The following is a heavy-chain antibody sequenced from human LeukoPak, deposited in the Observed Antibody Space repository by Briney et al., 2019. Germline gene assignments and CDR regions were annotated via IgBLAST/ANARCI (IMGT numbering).Heavy chain of an antibody. D-gene: IGHD3-10*01. CDR1: GFTFSSYG. CDR3: AKNGGRFGELLHPFDY. V-gene: IGHV3-30*18. Sequence: GGSLRLSCAASGFTFSSYGMHWVRQAPGKGLEWVAVISYDGSNKYYADSVKGRFTISRDSSKNTLYLQMNSLRAEDTAVYYCAKNGGRFGELLHPFDYWGQGTLVTVSS. CDR2: ISYDGSNK. J-gene: IGHJ4*02.